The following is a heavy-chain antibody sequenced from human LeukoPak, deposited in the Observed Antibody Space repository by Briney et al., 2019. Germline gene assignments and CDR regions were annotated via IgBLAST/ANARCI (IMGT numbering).Heavy chain of an antibody. J-gene: IGHJ6*02. CDR1: GFTFSSYA. Sequence: QPGGSLRLSCAASGFTFSSYAMSWVRQAPGKGLEWVSAISGSGGSTYYADSVKGRFTISRDNAKNSLYLQMNSLRAEDSAVYYCARVGTMIVVVISLDYYGMDVWGQGTTVTVSS. CDR3: ARVGTMIVVVISLDYYGMDV. V-gene: IGHV3-23*01. D-gene: IGHD3-22*01. CDR2: ISGSGGST.